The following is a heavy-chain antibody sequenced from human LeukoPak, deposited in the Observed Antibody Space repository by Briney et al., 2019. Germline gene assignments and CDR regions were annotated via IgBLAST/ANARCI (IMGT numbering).Heavy chain of an antibody. CDR1: GFTFSSYW. Sequence: GGSLRLSCAASGFTFSSYWMHWVRQAPGKGLVWVPRINSDGSSTSYADSVKGRFTISRDNAKNTLYLQMNSLRAEDTAVYYCARAVAGKPPDYWGQGTLVTVSS. V-gene: IGHV3-74*01. CDR3: ARAVAGKPPDY. D-gene: IGHD6-19*01. J-gene: IGHJ4*02. CDR2: INSDGSST.